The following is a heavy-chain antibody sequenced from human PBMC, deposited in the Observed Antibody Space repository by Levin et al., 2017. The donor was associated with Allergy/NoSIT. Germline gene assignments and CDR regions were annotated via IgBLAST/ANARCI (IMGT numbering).Heavy chain of an antibody. CDR3: ARTYYDYVWGSFRIGYFDS. J-gene: IGHJ4*02. Sequence: SQTLSLTCTVSGGSISSGDYYWSWIRQPPAKGLEWIGYIYYSGSTYYNPSLKSRVTISVDTSKNQFSLKLTSVTAADTAVYYCARTYYDYVWGSFRIGYFDSWGQGTLVPVSS. V-gene: IGHV4-30-4*01. CDR2: IYYSGST. CDR1: GGSISSGDYY. D-gene: IGHD3-16*02.